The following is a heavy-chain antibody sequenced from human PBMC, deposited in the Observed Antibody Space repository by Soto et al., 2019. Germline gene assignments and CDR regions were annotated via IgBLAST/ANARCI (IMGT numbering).Heavy chain of an antibody. Sequence: PGGSLRLSCAASGFPFGSHAMSWVRQAPGKGLEWVSLVSGNGGTTNYADSVKGRFTISRDNSQKTLYLQMNSLRAEDTAIYYCAMGREYDSWSGYYIEMDYWGQGTQVTVSS. CDR1: GFPFGSHA. CDR2: VSGNGGTT. CDR3: AMGREYDSWSGYYIEMDY. J-gene: IGHJ4*02. D-gene: IGHD3-3*01. V-gene: IGHV3-23*01.